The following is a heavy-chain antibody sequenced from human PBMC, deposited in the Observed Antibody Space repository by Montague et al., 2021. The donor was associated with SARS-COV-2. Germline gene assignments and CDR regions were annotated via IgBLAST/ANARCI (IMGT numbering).Heavy chain of an antibody. D-gene: IGHD2-2*02. CDR2: IWYDGSNK. J-gene: IGHJ6*02. V-gene: IGHV3-33*01. CDR3: ARDPNPAIPVVWYYYYGMDV. Sequence: SLRLSCAASGFTFSSYGMHWVRQAPGKGLEWVAVIWYDGSNKYYADSVKGRFTTSRDNSKNTLYLQMNSLRAEDTAVYYCARDPNPAIPVVWYYYYGMDVWGQGTTVTVSS. CDR1: GFTFSSYG.